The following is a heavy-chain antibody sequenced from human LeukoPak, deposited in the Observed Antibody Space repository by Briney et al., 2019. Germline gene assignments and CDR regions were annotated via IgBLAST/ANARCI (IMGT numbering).Heavy chain of an antibody. V-gene: IGHV4-34*01. D-gene: IGHD4-17*01. J-gene: IGHJ4*02. CDR1: GGSISSYY. CDR2: INHSGSA. Sequence: SETLSLTCTVSGGSISSYYWSWIRQPPGKGLEWIGEINHSGSANYNPSLKSRVTISLDTSKNQFSLKLSSVTAADTVVYYCARGQGTVTTHWGQGTLVTVSS. CDR3: ARGQGTVTTH.